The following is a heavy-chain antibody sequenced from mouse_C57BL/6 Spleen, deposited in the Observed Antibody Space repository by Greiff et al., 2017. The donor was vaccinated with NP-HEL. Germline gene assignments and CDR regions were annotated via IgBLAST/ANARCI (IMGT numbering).Heavy chain of an antibody. CDR1: GYTFTSYG. J-gene: IGHJ1*03. Sequence: VQLQQSGAELARPGASVKLSCKASGYTFTSYGISWVKQRTGQGLEWIGEIYPRSGNTYYNEKFKGKATLTADKSSSTAYMELRSLTSEDSAVYFCARWGDYYGSSYVWYFDVWGTGTTVTVSS. V-gene: IGHV1-81*01. CDR2: IYPRSGNT. CDR3: ARWGDYYGSSYVWYFDV. D-gene: IGHD1-1*01.